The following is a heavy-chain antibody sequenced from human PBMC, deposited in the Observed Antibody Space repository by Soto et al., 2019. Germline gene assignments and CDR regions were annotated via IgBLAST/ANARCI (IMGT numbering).Heavy chain of an antibody. CDR2: LSWNSGRI. V-gene: IGHV3-9*01. CDR3: TQALGSPFGPYGMDV. J-gene: IGHJ6*02. Sequence: SLRLSCAASGFTLDDYAMHWVRQAPGKGLEGVSGLSWNSGRIGYADSVKGRFTISRDNAKNSLYLQMNSLRAEDTAFYYCTQALGSPFGPYGMDVWGQATTLTVSS. CDR1: GFTLDDYA. D-gene: IGHD3-10*01.